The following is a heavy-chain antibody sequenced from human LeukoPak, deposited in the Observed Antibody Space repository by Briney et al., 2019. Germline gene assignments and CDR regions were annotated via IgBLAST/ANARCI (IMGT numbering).Heavy chain of an antibody. V-gene: IGHV3-30*18. Sequence: GGSLRLSCAASGFTFSSYEMNWVRQAPGKGLEWAAVISYDGSNKYYADSVKGRFTISRDNSKNTLYLQMNSLRVEDTAVYYCAKGLTMVRGVVYWPPLNFDYWGQGTLVTVSS. D-gene: IGHD3-10*01. CDR2: ISYDGSNK. CDR1: GFTFSSYE. J-gene: IGHJ4*02. CDR3: AKGLTMVRGVVYWPPLNFDY.